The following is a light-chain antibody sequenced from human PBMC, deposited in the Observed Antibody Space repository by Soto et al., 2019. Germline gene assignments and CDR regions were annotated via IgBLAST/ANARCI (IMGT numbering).Light chain of an antibody. J-gene: IGKJ5*01. V-gene: IGKV1-5*03. CDR2: KAS. CDR1: QTISSW. Sequence: DLQMTQSPSTLSGSVGGRVTITCRASQTISSWLAWYQQKPGKAPRLLIYKASTLKRGVPSRFSGSGSGTDFTLTISGLQPDDFATYYCQQSYSIPPTFGQGTRLEIK. CDR3: QQSYSIPPT.